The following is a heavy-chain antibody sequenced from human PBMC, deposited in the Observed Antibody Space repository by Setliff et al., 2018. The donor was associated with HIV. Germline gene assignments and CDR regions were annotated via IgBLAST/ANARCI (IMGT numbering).Heavy chain of an antibody. CDR3: AKDHATSSWFTALLDY. Sequence: GGSLRLSCAVSGFTFSSYGMHCVRQAPGKGLEWVAFIRYDGSNKYYADSVKGRFTISRDNTKNTLYLQMNSLRAEDTAVYYCAKDHATSSWFTALLDYWGQGALVTVSS. V-gene: IGHV3-30*02. CDR1: GFTFSSYG. CDR2: IRYDGSNK. J-gene: IGHJ4*02. D-gene: IGHD6-13*01.